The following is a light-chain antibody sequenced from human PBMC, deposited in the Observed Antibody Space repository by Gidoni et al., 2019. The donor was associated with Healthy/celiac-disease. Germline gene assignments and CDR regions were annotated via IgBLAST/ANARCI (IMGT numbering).Light chain of an antibody. Sequence: DIVMTQSPLSLPVTPGEPASISCRSSQSLLHSNGYNYLDWYLQKPGQSPQLLIYFGSNRASGVPDRFSGSGSGTDFTLKISRVEAEDVGVYYCMQALQTPPYTFGQGTKLDIK. CDR1: QSLLHSNGYNY. CDR3: MQALQTPPYT. V-gene: IGKV2-28*01. J-gene: IGKJ2*01. CDR2: FGS.